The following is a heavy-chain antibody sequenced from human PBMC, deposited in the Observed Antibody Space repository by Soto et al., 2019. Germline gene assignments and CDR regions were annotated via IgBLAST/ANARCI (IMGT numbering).Heavy chain of an antibody. D-gene: IGHD2-21*02. J-gene: IGHJ4*01. CDR3: ARPYCGGDCYMYYFDY. CDR1: GGSFSGYY. CDR2: IIHTGST. Sequence: SETLSLTCGVYGGSFSGYYWSWIRQPPGKGLEWIGEIIHTGSTNYNPSLKSRVTISIDTSKNQFSLKLSSVTAADTAVYYCARPYCGGDCYMYYFDYWGQGTLVTVSS. V-gene: IGHV4-34*12.